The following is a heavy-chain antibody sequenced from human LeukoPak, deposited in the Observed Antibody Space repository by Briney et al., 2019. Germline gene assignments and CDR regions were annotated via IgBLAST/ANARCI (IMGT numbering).Heavy chain of an antibody. CDR3: ARRGGSSWYGGSFDY. D-gene: IGHD6-13*01. CDR2: IYYSGST. V-gene: IGHV4-39*01. J-gene: IGHJ4*02. CDR1: GGSISSSSYY. Sequence: SETLSLTCTVSGGSISSSSYYWGWIRQPPGKGLEWIGSIYYSGSTYYNPSLKSRVTISVDTSKNQFSLKLSSVTAADTAVYYCARRGGSSWYGGSFDYWGQGTLVTVSS.